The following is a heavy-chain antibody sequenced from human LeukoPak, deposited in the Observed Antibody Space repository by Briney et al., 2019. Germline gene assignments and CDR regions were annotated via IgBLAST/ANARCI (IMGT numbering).Heavy chain of an antibody. Sequence: GGSLRLSCAASGFTFSSYSMNWVRQAPGKGLEWVGRIKSKTDGGTTDYAAPVKGRFTISRDDSKNTLYLQMNSLKTEDTAVYYCTTARGSYSEEGFDYWGQGTLVTVSS. CDR1: GFTFSSYS. J-gene: IGHJ4*02. CDR3: TTARGSYSEEGFDY. V-gene: IGHV3-15*01. CDR2: IKSKTDGGTT. D-gene: IGHD1-26*01.